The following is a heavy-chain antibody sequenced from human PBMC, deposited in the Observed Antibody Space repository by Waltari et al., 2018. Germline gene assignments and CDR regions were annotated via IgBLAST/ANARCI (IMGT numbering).Heavy chain of an antibody. CDR2: VHQSGRT. J-gene: IGHJ4*02. CDR1: GDSMSSPDW. CDR3: ARDRGRGIYLDS. D-gene: IGHD2-15*01. V-gene: IGHV4-4*02. Sequence: QLQMQESGPGLVKPSGTLSLTCAVSGDSMSSPDWWSWVRQSPGKGLEWIGQVHQSGRTNYNPPFASRVTISIDTSINQFSLRVTSATAADTAVYYCARDRGRGIYLDSWGPGTLVTVSP.